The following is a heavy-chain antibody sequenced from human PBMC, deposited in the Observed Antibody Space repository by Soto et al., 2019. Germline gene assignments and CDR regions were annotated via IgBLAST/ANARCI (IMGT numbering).Heavy chain of an antibody. Sequence: SETLSLTCTVSGCSISSYYWSWIRQPPGKGLEWIGYIYYSGSTNYNPSLKSRVTISVDTSKNQFSLKLSSVTAADTAVYYCAGASSGYDYFDYWGQGTLVTVSS. CDR1: GCSISSYY. CDR2: IYYSGST. J-gene: IGHJ4*02. D-gene: IGHD5-12*01. CDR3: AGASSGYDYFDY. V-gene: IGHV4-59*01.